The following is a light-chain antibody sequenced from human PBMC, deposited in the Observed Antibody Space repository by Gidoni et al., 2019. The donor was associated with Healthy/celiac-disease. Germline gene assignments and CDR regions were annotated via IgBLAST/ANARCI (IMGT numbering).Light chain of an antibody. V-gene: IGKV2-28*01. CDR2: LGS. J-gene: IGKJ2*01. Sequence: DIVMTQSPLSLPVTPGEPASISCRSSQSLLYSNGYNYLDWYLQKPGQSPQLLIYLGSNRASGVPDRFSGSGSGTDFTLTISRVEAEDVGVYYCMQVLQTPYTFXQXTKLEIK. CDR1: QSLLYSNGYNY. CDR3: MQVLQTPYT.